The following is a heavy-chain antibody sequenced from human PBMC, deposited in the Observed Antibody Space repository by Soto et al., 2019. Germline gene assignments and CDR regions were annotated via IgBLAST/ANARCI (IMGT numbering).Heavy chain of an antibody. CDR3: ASEYCSGGSCYYYGMDV. D-gene: IGHD2-15*01. J-gene: IGHJ6*02. CDR2: KWYDGSNK. Sequence: QVQLVESGGGVVQPGRSLRLSCAASGFTFSSYGMHWVRQAPGKGLEWVAVKWYDGSNKYYADSVKGRFTISRDNSKNTLYLQMNSLRAEDTAVYYCASEYCSGGSCYYYGMDVWGQGTTVTVSS. V-gene: IGHV3-33*01. CDR1: GFTFSSYG.